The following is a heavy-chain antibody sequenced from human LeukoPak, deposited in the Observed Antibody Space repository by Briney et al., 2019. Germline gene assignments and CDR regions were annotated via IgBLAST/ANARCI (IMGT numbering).Heavy chain of an antibody. J-gene: IGHJ3*02. CDR1: GFNFSSYA. V-gene: IGHV3-23*01. Sequence: GGSLRPSCAASGFNFSSYAMSWVRQAPGKGLEWVSAISGSGGSTFYADSVKGRFTISRDNSKNTLYLQMNSLRAEDTAVYYCAKDWDERDCSSTSCFNDAFDIWGQGTMVTVSS. CDR2: ISGSGGST. CDR3: AKDWDERDCSSTSCFNDAFDI. D-gene: IGHD2-2*01.